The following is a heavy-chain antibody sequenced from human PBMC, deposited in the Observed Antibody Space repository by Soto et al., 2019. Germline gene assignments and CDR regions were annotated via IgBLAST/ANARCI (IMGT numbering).Heavy chain of an antibody. J-gene: IGHJ5*02. CDR2: ISSSSSTI. Sequence: PGGSLILSCAASGFTFSSYSMNLVRQAPGKGLEWVSYISSSSSTIYYADSVKGRSTISRDNAKNSLYLQMNSLRAEDTAVYYCARDARRFRLGATFDPWGQGTLVTVSS. V-gene: IGHV3-48*01. CDR3: ARDARRFRLGATFDP. CDR1: GFTFSSYS. D-gene: IGHD3-10*01.